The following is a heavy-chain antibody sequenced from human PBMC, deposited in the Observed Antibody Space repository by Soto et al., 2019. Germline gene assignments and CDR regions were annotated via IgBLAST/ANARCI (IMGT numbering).Heavy chain of an antibody. Sequence: SQTLSLTFAISGDSVSSNSAAWNCIRQSPSRGLEWLGRTYYRSKWYNDYAVSVKSRITINPDTSKNQFSLQLNSVTPEDTAVYYCARTIDSSSYYFDYWGQGTLVTVSS. J-gene: IGHJ4*02. CDR2: TYYRSKWYN. V-gene: IGHV6-1*01. CDR3: ARTIDSSSYYFDY. CDR1: GDSVSSNSAA. D-gene: IGHD6-6*01.